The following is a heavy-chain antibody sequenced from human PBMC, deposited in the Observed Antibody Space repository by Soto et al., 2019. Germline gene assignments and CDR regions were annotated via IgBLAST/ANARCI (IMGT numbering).Heavy chain of an antibody. D-gene: IGHD3-3*01. V-gene: IGHV3-30*03. J-gene: IGHJ6*03. CDR3: ARRTADYDFWFGYPTAYYYLDV. Sequence: GGSLRLSCAASGFTFSSYGMHWVRQAPGKGLEWVAVISYDGSNKYYADSVKGRFTISRDNSKNTLYLQMNSLRAEDMAVYYCARRTADYDFWFGYPTAYYYLDVSGKGTSVSVS. CDR2: ISYDGSNK. CDR1: GFTFSSYG.